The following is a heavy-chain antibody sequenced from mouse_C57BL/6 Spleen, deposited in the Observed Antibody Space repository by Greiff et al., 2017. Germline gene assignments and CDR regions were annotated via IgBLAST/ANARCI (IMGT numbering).Heavy chain of an antibody. D-gene: IGHD4-1*01. V-gene: IGHV5-17*01. J-gene: IGHJ4*01. CDR2: ISSGSSTI. Sequence: EVKLMESGGGLVKPGGSLKLSCAASGFTFSDYGMHWVRQAPEKGLEWVAYISSGSSTIYYADTVKGRFTISRDNAKNTLFLQMTSLRSEDTAMYYCARRNWEGYYAMDYWGQGTSVTVSS. CDR1: GFTFSDYG. CDR3: ARRNWEGYYAMDY.